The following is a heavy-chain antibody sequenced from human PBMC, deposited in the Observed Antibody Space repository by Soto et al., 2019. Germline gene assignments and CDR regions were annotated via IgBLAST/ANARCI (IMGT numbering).Heavy chain of an antibody. J-gene: IGHJ5*02. CDR2: IYSGGST. CDR3: ARGPGIYDSNGYYSVGRFDP. Sequence: PGGSLRLSCAASGFTVSSNYMSWVRQAPGKGLEWVSVIYSGGSTYYADSVKGRFTISRDNPKNTLYLQMNSLRAEDTAVYYCARGPGIYDSNGYYSVGRFDPWGQGTLVTVSS. V-gene: IGHV3-66*01. CDR1: GFTVSSNY. D-gene: IGHD3-22*01.